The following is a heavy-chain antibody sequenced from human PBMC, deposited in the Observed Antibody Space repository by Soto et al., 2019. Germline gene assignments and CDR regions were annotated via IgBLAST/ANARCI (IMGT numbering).Heavy chain of an antibody. CDR3: ARPKRWLRSPAFDY. Sequence: PSETLSLTCTVSGDSVTSGNYYWSWIRQPPGKGLEWIGEINHSGSTNYNPSLKSRVTISVDTSKNQFSLKLSFVTAADTAVYYCARPKRWLRSPAFDYWGQGTPVTVSS. J-gene: IGHJ4*02. D-gene: IGHD5-12*01. CDR2: INHSGST. V-gene: IGHV4-39*07. CDR1: GDSVTSGNYY.